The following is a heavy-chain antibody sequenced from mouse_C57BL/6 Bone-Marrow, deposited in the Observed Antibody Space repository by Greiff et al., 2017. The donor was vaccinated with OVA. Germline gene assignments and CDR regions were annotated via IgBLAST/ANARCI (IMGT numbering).Heavy chain of an antibody. V-gene: IGHV5-12*01. D-gene: IGHD1-1*01. CDR2: ISNGGGST. J-gene: IGHJ3*01. Sequence: EVQVVESGGGLVQPGGSLKLSCAASGFTFSDYYMYWVRQTPEKRLEWVAYISNGGGSTYYPDTVKGRFTISRDNAKNTLYLQMSRLKSEDTAMYYCARHNGSSAWFAYWGQGTLVTVSA. CDR1: GFTFSDYY. CDR3: ARHNGSSAWFAY.